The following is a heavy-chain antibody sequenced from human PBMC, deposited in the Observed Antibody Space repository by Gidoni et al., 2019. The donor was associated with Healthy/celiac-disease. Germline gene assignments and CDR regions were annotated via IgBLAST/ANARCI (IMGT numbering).Heavy chain of an antibody. CDR2: ISYDGSNK. CDR3: ARDSRYCSGGSCYPDY. Sequence: QVQLVESGGGVVQPGRSLRLSCAASGFTFSRYAMHWVRQAPGQGLEWVAVISYDGSNKYYADSVKGRFTISRYNSKNTLYLQMNSLRAEDTAVYYCARDSRYCSGGSCYPDYWGQGTLVTVSS. CDR1: GFTFSRYA. D-gene: IGHD2-15*01. V-gene: IGHV3-30*01. J-gene: IGHJ4*02.